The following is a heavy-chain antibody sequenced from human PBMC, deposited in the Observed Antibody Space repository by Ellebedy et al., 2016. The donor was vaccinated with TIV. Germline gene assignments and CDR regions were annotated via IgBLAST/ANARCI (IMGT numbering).Heavy chain of an antibody. J-gene: IGHJ4*02. CDR3: TRDRVGTTDV. Sequence: SETLSLTXTVSGGSISGYYWSWIRQSPGMGLEWIGYIHYRGNTDYNPSLKSRVSISVDTSQNQFSLKLTSVTAADTAIYYCTRDRVGTTDVWGLGTLVTVSS. CDR1: GGSISGYY. D-gene: IGHD1-26*01. CDR2: IHYRGNT. V-gene: IGHV4-59*01.